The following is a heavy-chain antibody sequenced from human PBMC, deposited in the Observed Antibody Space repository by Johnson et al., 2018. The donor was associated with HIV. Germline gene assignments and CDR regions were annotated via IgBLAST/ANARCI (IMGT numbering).Heavy chain of an antibody. V-gene: IGHV3-66*03. Sequence: VQLVESGGGLIQPGGSLRLSCAASGFTVSSNYMSWVRQAPGKGLEWVSVIYSGGSTYYADSVKGRFTISRDNSKDTLYLRMHSLRPEDTALYYCARDPPYGGNPSAFDVWGQGTMVTVSS. CDR1: GFTVSSNY. D-gene: IGHD4-23*01. J-gene: IGHJ3*01. CDR2: IYSGGST. CDR3: ARDPPYGGNPSAFDV.